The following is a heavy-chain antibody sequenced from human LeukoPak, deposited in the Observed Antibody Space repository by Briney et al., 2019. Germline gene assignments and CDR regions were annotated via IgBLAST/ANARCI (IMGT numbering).Heavy chain of an antibody. CDR1: GFTFDDYA. J-gene: IGHJ4*02. CDR2: ISWNSGSI. D-gene: IGHD3-3*01. V-gene: IGHV3-9*01. CDR3: AKGTGFWSGPFDY. Sequence: PGGSLRLSCAASGFTFDDYAMHRVRQAPGKGLEWVSGISWNSGSIGYADSVKGRFTISRDNAKNSLYLQMNGLRAEDTALYYCAKGTGFWSGPFDYWGQGTLVTVSS.